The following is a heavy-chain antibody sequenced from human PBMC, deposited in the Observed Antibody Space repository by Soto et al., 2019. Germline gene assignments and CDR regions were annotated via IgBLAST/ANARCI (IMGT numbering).Heavy chain of an antibody. V-gene: IGHV3-23*01. CDR2: ISGCGGST. Sequence: GGSLRLSCAASGFTFSSYAMSWVRQAPGKGLEWVSAISGCGGSTYYADSVKGRFTISRDNSKNTLYLQMNSLRAEDTAVYYCAKDRYCSGGNCYDGAPWYFDLWGRGTLVTVSS. CDR3: AKDRYCSGGNCYDGAPWYFDL. J-gene: IGHJ2*01. CDR1: GFTFSSYA. D-gene: IGHD2-15*01.